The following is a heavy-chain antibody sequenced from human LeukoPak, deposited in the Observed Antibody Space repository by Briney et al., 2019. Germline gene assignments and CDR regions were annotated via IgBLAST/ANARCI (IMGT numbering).Heavy chain of an antibody. CDR1: GFTFSSYG. CDR2: ISWNSGSI. J-gene: IGHJ4*02. V-gene: IGHV3-9*03. D-gene: IGHD3-10*01. CDR3: AKDIARFGKYYFDY. Sequence: PGGSLRLSCAASGFTFSSYGMHWVRQAPGKGLEWVSGISWNSGSIGYADSVKGRFTISRDNAKNSLYLQMNSLRAEDMALYYCAKDIARFGKYYFDYWGQGTLVTVSS.